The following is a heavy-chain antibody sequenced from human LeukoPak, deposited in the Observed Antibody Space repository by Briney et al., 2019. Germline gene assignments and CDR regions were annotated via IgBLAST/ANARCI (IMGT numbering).Heavy chain of an antibody. CDR3: ARDRVRDSSGWGYFDY. Sequence: SETLSLTCTVSGDSISSYYWAWIRQPAGKGLEWVGRIYSTGNTNYNPSLKNRVAMSLDTSKNQFSVKLSSVTAADTAVYYCARDRVRDSSGWGYFDYWGQGTLVTVSS. CDR2: IYSTGNT. CDR1: GDSISSYY. D-gene: IGHD6-19*01. V-gene: IGHV4-4*07. J-gene: IGHJ4*02.